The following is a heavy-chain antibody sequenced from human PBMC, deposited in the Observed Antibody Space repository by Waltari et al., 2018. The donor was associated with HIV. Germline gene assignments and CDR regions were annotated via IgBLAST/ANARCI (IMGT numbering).Heavy chain of an antibody. V-gene: IGHV3-33*01. CDR3: ARDRTATSRGNGMDV. D-gene: IGHD1-1*01. Sequence: QVQLVESGGGVVQPGTSLRLSCSASGFTFNNNARTGVRQAPGKGLEWVAVIWYDGRNKYYSDSVKGRFSITRDTSKNTLSLEMNSLRAEDTGIYYCARDRTATSRGNGMDVWGPGTTVIVSS. J-gene: IGHJ6*02. CDR2: IWYDGRNK. CDR1: GFTFNNNA.